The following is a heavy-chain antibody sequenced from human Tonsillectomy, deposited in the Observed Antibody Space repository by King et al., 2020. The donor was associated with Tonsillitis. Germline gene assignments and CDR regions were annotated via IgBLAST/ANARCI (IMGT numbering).Heavy chain of an antibody. CDR3: ARISGYSSRWYWYFDL. V-gene: IGHV2-26*01. D-gene: IGHD6-13*01. Sequence: TLKESGPVLVKPTETLTLTCTVSGFSLSNARMGVSWIRQPPGKALEWLAHIFSNDEKSYNTSLKSRLTLSKDTSKSQVVLIMTNMDPVDTATYYCARISGYSSRWYWYFDLWGCGTLVTVSS. J-gene: IGHJ2*01. CDR2: IFSNDEK. CDR1: GFSLSNARMG.